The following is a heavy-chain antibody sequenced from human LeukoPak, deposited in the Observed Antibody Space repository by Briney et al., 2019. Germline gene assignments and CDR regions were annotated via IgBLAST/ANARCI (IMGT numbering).Heavy chain of an antibody. D-gene: IGHD6-25*01. V-gene: IGHV3-7*02. CDR1: GFTVSSKY. CDR3: ARAAVLDF. Sequence: GGSLRLSCAASGFTVSSKYMSWVRQAPGKGLEWVANTKQDETEKHYADSVKGRFTISRDNAQNSLYLQMNSLRDEDTAVYYCARAAVLDFWGQGTLVTVSS. J-gene: IGHJ4*02. CDR2: TKQDETEK.